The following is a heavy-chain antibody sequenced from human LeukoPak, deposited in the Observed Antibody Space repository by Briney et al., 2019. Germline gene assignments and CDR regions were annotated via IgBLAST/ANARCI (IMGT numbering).Heavy chain of an antibody. CDR1: GFTFYDYA. CDR3: ARDPLHWNDGVDDSFDI. V-gene: IGHV3-9*01. CDR2: FIWNAGSI. J-gene: IGHJ3*02. D-gene: IGHD1-1*01. Sequence: SLRLSCAASGFTFYDYAMHWVRQGPGKGVEWVSGFIWNAGSIGYSDSVKGRFTISRDNTKNSLYLQMYSLRVEDTAVYYCARDPLHWNDGVDDSFDIWGQGTMVTVSS.